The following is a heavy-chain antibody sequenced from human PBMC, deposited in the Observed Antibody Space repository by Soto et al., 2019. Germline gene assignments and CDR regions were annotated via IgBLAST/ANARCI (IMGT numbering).Heavy chain of an antibody. D-gene: IGHD6-19*01. CDR1: GFTFRGNP. Sequence: EVQLLESGGGLVQPGGPLDPPFAAPGFTFRGNPITWVRQAQGKGWEWVSGISGSGDSTYYADSVKGRFTISRDNSKNTLYLQMNSLRAEDTAVYYCAKGVPGIAVAGTGYFQHWGQGTLVTVSS. CDR3: AKGVPGIAVAGTGYFQH. CDR2: ISGSGDST. V-gene: IGHV3-23*01. J-gene: IGHJ1*01.